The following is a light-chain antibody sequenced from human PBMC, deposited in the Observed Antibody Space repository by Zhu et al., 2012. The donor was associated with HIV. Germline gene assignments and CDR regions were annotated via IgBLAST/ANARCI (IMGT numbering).Light chain of an antibody. CDR2: TAS. CDR1: QDISNY. Sequence: DIQMTQSPSSLSASVGDRVTITCRASQDISNYLAWYQQKPGKVPKLLIYTASSLHSGVPSRFSGSGSGTDFTLTISSLQPEDVATYYCQKYNGAPFTFGPGTKVDIK. J-gene: IGKJ3*01. V-gene: IGKV1-27*01. CDR3: QKYNGAPFT.